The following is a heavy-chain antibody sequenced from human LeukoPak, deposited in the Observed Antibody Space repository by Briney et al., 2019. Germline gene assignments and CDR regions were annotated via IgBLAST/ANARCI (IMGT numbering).Heavy chain of an antibody. Sequence: PGGSLRLSCAASGFTFSSYGMHWVRQAPGKGLEGVGVISYDGSNKYYADSVKGRFTISRDNSKNTLYLQMNSLRAEDTAVYYCAKSQTKWDPQGPFDYWGQGTLVTVSS. CDR1: GFTFSSYG. CDR2: ISYDGSNK. D-gene: IGHD1-26*01. CDR3: AKSQTKWDPQGPFDY. V-gene: IGHV3-30*18. J-gene: IGHJ4*02.